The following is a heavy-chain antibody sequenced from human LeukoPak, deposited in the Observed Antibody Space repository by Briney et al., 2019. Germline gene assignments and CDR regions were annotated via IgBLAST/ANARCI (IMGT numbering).Heavy chain of an antibody. V-gene: IGHV3-33*01. CDR2: IWYDGSNK. CDR3: ARDAYYYDRSGWGASYYGMDV. J-gene: IGHJ6*02. D-gene: IGHD3-22*01. Sequence: GGSLRLSCAASGFTFSSYGMHWVRQAPGKGLEWVAVIWYDGSNKYYADSVKGRFTISRENSKKKLYLQMNSLRAEDTAVYYCARDAYYYDRSGWGASYYGMDVWGQGTTVTVPS. CDR1: GFTFSSYG.